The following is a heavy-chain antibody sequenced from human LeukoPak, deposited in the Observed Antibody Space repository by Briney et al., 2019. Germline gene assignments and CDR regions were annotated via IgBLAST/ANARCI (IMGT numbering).Heavy chain of an antibody. J-gene: IGHJ6*02. CDR1: GGSISSGDYY. V-gene: IGHV4-30-4*08. CDR3: ARDKQLVYYYYGMDV. CDR2: IYYSGST. D-gene: IGHD6-13*01. Sequence: PSETLSLTCTVSGGSISSGDYYWRWIRQPPGKGLEWIGYIYYSGSTYYNPSLKSRVTISVDTSKNQFSLKLSSVAAADTAVYYCARDKQLVYYYYGMDVWGQGTTVTVSS.